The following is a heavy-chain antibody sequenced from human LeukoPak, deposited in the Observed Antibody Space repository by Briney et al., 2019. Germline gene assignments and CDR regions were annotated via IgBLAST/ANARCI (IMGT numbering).Heavy chain of an antibody. D-gene: IGHD1-7*01. V-gene: IGHV3-23*01. CDR1: GFIFSSFW. CDR3: AKDERNWNYNLASQTYD. Sequence: PGGSLRLSCAASGFIFSSFWMHWVRQVPGKGLEWVSAISGSGVSTYYADSVKGRFTVSRDNSKNTLYLQMSSLRAEDTAVYYCAKDERNWNYNLASQTYDWGQGTLVTVSS. J-gene: IGHJ4*02. CDR2: ISGSGVST.